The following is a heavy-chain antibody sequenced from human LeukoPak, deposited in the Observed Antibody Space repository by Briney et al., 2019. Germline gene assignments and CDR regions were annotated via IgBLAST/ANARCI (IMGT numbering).Heavy chain of an antibody. CDR3: AKGGPYDSSTYDAFDF. D-gene: IGHD3-22*01. V-gene: IGHV3-23*01. CDR1: RFTFRNYG. CDR2: ISGSGDST. Sequence: PGGSLRLSCAASRFTFRNYGMSWVRQAPGKGLEWVSSISGSGDSTYYADSVKGRFAISRDNFKNTLYLQMNSLRAEDTAVYYCAKGGPYDSSTYDAFDFWGQGTMVTVSS. J-gene: IGHJ3*01.